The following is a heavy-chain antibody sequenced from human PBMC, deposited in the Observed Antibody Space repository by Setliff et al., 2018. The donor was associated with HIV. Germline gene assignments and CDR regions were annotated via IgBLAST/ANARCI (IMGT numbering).Heavy chain of an antibody. V-gene: IGHV4-61*02. J-gene: IGHJ4*02. D-gene: IGHD6-19*01. CDR2: IYTSGST. CDR3: ARHVYSSGWGYVYHLDS. Sequence: SETLSLTCTVSGVSISSGSYYWSWIRQSAGKGLEWIGRIYTSGSTNDNPSLKSRITISVDTSNNQFSLRLSSVTAADTAVYFCARHVYSSGWGYVYHLDSWGQGTLVTVSS. CDR1: GVSISSGSYY.